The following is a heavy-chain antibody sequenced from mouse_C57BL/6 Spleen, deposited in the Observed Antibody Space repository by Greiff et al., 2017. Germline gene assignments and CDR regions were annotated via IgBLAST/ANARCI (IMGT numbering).Heavy chain of an antibody. CDR3: ARSGDFDY. D-gene: IGHD3-1*01. V-gene: IGHV1-43*01. Sequence: VQLQHSGPELVKPGASVKISCKASGYSFTGYYMHWVKQSSEKSLEWIGEINPSTGGTSYNQKFKGKATLTVDKSSSTAYMQLKSLTSEDSAVYYCARSGDFDYWGQGTTLTVSS. CDR1: GYSFTGYY. J-gene: IGHJ2*01. CDR2: INPSTGGT.